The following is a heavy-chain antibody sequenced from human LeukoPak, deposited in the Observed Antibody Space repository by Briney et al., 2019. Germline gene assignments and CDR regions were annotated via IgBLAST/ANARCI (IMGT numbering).Heavy chain of an antibody. CDR3: ARDPNSSSSYGMDV. CDR1: GGSFSGYY. J-gene: IGHJ6*02. Sequence: PSETLSLTCAVYGGSFSGYYWSWIRQPLGKGLEWIGEINHSGSTNYNPSLKSRVTISVDTSKNQFSLKLSSVTAADTAVYYCARDPNSSSSYGMDVWGQGTTVTVSS. V-gene: IGHV4-34*01. CDR2: INHSGST. D-gene: IGHD6-13*01.